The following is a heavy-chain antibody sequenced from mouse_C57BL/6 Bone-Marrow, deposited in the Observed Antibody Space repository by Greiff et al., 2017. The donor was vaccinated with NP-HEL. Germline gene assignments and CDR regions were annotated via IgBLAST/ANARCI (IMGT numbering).Heavy chain of an antibody. J-gene: IGHJ4*01. D-gene: IGHD1-1*01. CDR2: ISDGGSYT. CDR3: ASLYGSSLYAMDY. CDR1: GFTFSSYA. Sequence: DVKLVESGGGLVKPGGSLKLSCAASGFTFSSYAMSWVRQTPEKRLEWVATISDGGSYTYYPDNVKGRFTISRDNAKNNLYLQMSHLKSEDTAMYYCASLYGSSLYAMDYWGQGTSVTVSS. V-gene: IGHV5-4*03.